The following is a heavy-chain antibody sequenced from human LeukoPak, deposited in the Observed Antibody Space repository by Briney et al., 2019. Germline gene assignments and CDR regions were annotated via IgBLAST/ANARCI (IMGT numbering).Heavy chain of an antibody. CDR1: GGSFSGHY. Sequence: PSETLSLTCAVYGGSFSGHYWSWIRQPPGKGLEWIGEINHSGSTNYNPSLKSRVTISVDTSKNQFSLKLSSVTAADTAVYYCARSGYFDYWGQGTLVTVSS. J-gene: IGHJ4*02. CDR3: ARSGYFDY. CDR2: INHSGST. V-gene: IGHV4-34*01.